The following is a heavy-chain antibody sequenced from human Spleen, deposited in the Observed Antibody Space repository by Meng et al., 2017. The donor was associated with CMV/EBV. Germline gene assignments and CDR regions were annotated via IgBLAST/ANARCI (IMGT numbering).Heavy chain of an antibody. CDR2: IRYDGSNK. Sequence: LSLTCAASGFTFSSYGMHWVRQAPGKGLEWVAVIRYDGSNKYYADSVKGRFTISRDNSKNTLYLQMNSLRAEDTAVYYCARGSWFDPWGQGTLVTVSS. CDR3: ARGSWFDP. V-gene: IGHV3-33*01. J-gene: IGHJ5*02. CDR1: GFTFSSYG.